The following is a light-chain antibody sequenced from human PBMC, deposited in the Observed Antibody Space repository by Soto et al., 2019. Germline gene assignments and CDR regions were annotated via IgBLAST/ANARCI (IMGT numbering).Light chain of an antibody. CDR3: LQVTHWPHT. Sequence: DVVMTQSPLSLPVTLGQPASISCRSSQGLVHSDGSTYLNWYHQRPGQPPRRLIYRVSDRDSGVPDRFSGSGSGTDFTLEISRVQAEDIGVYYCLQVTHWPHTVGQGTKLEIK. V-gene: IGKV2-30*02. J-gene: IGKJ2*01. CDR2: RVS. CDR1: QGLVHSDGSTY.